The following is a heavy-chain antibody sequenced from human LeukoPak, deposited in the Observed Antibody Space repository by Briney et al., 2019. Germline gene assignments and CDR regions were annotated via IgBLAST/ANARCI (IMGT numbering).Heavy chain of an antibody. CDR1: GFSLSSYG. CDR3: ARDDTVTSHFDY. D-gene: IGHD4-11*01. J-gene: IGHJ4*02. Sequence: GGSLRLSCAASGFSLSSYGMHWVRQAPGKGLEWVAFIRYDGNTKYYADSVKGRFTISRDNSKHTVDLQMNSLRAEDRAVYYCARDDTVTSHFDYWGQGTLATVSS. CDR2: IRYDGNTK. V-gene: IGHV3-30*02.